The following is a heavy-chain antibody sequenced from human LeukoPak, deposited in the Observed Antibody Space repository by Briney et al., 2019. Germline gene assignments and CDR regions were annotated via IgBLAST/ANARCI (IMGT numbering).Heavy chain of an antibody. CDR1: GYTLTSYG. CDR2: VSSYAGNT. CDR3: ARRTASVWDAFDI. J-gene: IGHJ3*02. D-gene: IGHD5-18*01. V-gene: IGHV1-18*01. Sequence: GASVKVSCKASGYTLTSYGITWVRQAPGQGLQWRGWVSSYAGNTNYAQNLQGRATMTTDTSTNTAYMELRSLRSDDTAVYYCARRTASVWDAFDIWARGQWSPSLQ.